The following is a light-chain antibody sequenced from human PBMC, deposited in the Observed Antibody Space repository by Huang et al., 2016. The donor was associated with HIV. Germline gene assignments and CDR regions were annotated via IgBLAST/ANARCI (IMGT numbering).Light chain of an antibody. CDR3: QQRNNWPPWT. Sequence: EIVLPQSPATLSLSPGEGATLSCRASQSIGSYLAWYQQRPGQAPRLLIYDASIRATGIPARFSGRGSGTDFTLTISSLEPEDFAVYYCQQRNNWPPWTFGQGTKVELK. J-gene: IGKJ1*01. CDR2: DAS. V-gene: IGKV3-11*01. CDR1: QSIGSY.